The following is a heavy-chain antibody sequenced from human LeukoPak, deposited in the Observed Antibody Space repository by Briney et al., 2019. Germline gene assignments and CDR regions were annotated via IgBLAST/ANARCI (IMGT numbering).Heavy chain of an antibody. V-gene: IGHV4-39*01. J-gene: IGHJ4*02. CDR3: ARLRWLQLGYFDY. CDR2: IHYSGST. CDR1: GGSISSSNYY. Sequence: PSETLSLTCTVSGGSISSSNYYWGWIRQPPGKGLEWIEGIHYSGSTYYNPSLKSRVTISVDTSKNQVSLKLTSVTAADTAVYYCARLRWLQLGYFDYWGQGTLVTVSS. D-gene: IGHD5-24*01.